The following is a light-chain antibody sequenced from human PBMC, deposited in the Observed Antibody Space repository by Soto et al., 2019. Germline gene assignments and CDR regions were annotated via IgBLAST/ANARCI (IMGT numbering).Light chain of an antibody. CDR1: QSIGLA. CDR3: HQRTDRPPWT. V-gene: IGKV3-11*01. Sequence: EIVLTQSTATLSLSPGERATLSCRASQSIGLAIAWYQHKPGQTPRLLIFDASQRATGIPARFRGSESTTNFTLSIRSLEPEDFSVYYCHQRTDRPPWTVGPGTTV. CDR2: DAS. J-gene: IGKJ1*01.